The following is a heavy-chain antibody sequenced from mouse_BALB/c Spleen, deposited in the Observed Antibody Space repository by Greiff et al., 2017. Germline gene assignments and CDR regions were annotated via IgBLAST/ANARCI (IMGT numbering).Heavy chain of an antibody. CDR1: GYTFTDYN. Sequence: EVQLQQSGPELVKPGASVKISCKASGYTFTDYNMHWVKQSHGKSLEWIGYIYPYNGGTGYNQKFKSKATLTVDNSSSTAYMELRSLTSEDSAVYYCARGNSGSYAMDYWGQGTSVTVSS. V-gene: IGHV1S29*02. CDR2: IYPYNGGT. D-gene: IGHD3-1*01. CDR3: ARGNSGSYAMDY. J-gene: IGHJ4*01.